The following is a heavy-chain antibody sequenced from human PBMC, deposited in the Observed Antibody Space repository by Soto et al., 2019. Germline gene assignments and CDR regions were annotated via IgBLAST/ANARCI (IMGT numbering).Heavy chain of an antibody. V-gene: IGHV1-3*01. CDR3: ASSPMVRGVIITFWFDP. D-gene: IGHD3-10*01. J-gene: IGHJ5*02. CDR2: INAGNGNT. Sequence: ASVKVSCKASVYTFTSYAMHWVRQAPGQRLEWMGWINAGNGNTKYSQKFQGRVTITRDTSASTAYMELSSLRSEDTAVYYCASSPMVRGVIITFWFDPWGQGTLVTV. CDR1: VYTFTSYA.